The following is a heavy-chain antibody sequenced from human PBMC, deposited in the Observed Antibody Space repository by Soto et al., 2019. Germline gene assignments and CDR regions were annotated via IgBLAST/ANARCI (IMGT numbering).Heavy chain of an antibody. Sequence: QVQLVQSGAEVKRPGASVKVPCKASGYTFNSYGISWVRQAPGQGLEWMGWISVYNGNTNYAQKVQGRVTMTTDTSTSTAYMELRSLRPDDTAVYYCARDGRNGGYLDYWGQGTVVTVSS. CDR1: GYTFNSYG. CDR3: ARDGRNGGYLDY. J-gene: IGHJ4*02. D-gene: IGHD2-8*01. V-gene: IGHV1-18*01. CDR2: ISVYNGNT.